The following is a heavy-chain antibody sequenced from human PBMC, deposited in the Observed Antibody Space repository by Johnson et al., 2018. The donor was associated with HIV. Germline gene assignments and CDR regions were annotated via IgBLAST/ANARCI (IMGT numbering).Heavy chain of an antibody. CDR2: IRYDGDIT. CDR3: AKDLELDYFDNRAFDI. V-gene: IGHV3-30*02. J-gene: IGHJ3*02. D-gene: IGHD3-22*01. CDR1: GFTFSSYG. Sequence: QMQLVESGGGLVQPGGSLRLSCAASGFTFSSYGMHWVRQAPGKGLEWVAFIRYDGDITYYLDSVKGRFTISRDNSKNTLYLQMNSLRIEDTALYYCAKDLELDYFDNRAFDIWGQGTMVTVSS.